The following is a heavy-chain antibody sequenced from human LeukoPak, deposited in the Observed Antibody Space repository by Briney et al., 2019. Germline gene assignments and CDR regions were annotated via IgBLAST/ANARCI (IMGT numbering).Heavy chain of an antibody. V-gene: IGHV3-30*02. Sequence: PGGSLRLSCAASGFTFSNYGMHWVRQAPGKGLEWVAYVRYDGSNEKYADAAKGRLTISRDNSKNTLYLQMSSLRPEDTAVYYCAKDRLARWSNTFDHWGQGTMVTVSS. CDR2: VRYDGSNE. CDR3: AKDRLARWSNTFDH. CDR1: GFTFSNYG. J-gene: IGHJ4*02. D-gene: IGHD4-23*01.